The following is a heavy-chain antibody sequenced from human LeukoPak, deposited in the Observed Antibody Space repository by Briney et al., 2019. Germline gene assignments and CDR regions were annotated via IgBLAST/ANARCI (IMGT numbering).Heavy chain of an antibody. CDR1: GFTFSTYV. D-gene: IGHD6-13*01. CDR2: ISGGGGGT. CDR3: ARGEQIAAALGI. Sequence: GGSLRLSCAASGFTFSTYVMTWVRQAPGMGLEWVSLISGGGGGTYYADSVKGRFTISRHNSKNTLYLQMNSLRAEDTAVYYCARGEQIAAALGIWGQGTLVTVSS. V-gene: IGHV3-23*01. J-gene: IGHJ4*02.